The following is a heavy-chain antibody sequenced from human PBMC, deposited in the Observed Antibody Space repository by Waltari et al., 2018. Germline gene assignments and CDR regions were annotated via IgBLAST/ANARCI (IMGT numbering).Heavy chain of an antibody. CDR1: GGIFSSYA. V-gene: IGHV1-69*01. Sequence: QVQLVQSGAEVKKPGSSVKVSCKASGGIFSSYAISWVRQAPGQGLEWMGGIIPSFGPANYAQNFQGRVTITADESTSTAYMELSSLRSEDTAVYYCARGDSGLTYRQHWGQGTLVTVSS. CDR3: ARGDSGLTYRQH. CDR2: IIPSFGPA. D-gene: IGHD6-19*01. J-gene: IGHJ1*01.